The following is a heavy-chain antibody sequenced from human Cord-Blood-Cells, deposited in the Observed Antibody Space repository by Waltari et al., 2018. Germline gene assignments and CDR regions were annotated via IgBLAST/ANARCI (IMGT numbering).Heavy chain of an antibody. CDR3: ARDIVARVVLVVYAIDD. J-gene: IGHJ4*02. CDR1: VFTFSSYA. D-gene: IGHD2-8*02. V-gene: IGHV3-30-3*01. CDR2: ISYDGSNK. Sequence: QVQLVESGGGVVQPGRSLRLPCAASVFTFSSYAMHWVRQAPGKGLEWVAVISYDGSNKYYADSVKGRFTISRDNSKNTLYLQMNRLRAGYTAVYYCARDIVARVVLVVYAIDDWGQGSLVTVSS.